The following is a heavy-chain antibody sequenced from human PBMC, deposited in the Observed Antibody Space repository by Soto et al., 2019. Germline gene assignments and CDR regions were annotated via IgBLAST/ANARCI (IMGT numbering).Heavy chain of an antibody. J-gene: IGHJ6*02. CDR3: ASTIAAAGLDGYGMAV. D-gene: IGHD6-13*01. V-gene: IGHV5-51*01. CDR1: GYRFTNYW. Sequence: PGESLKISCKGSGYRFTNYWIGWVRQMPGKGLEWMGIIYPGDSDTRYSPSFQGQVTISAGKSINTAYLQWSSLKASDTAMYYCASTIAAAGLDGYGMAVWGQGTTVTGSS. CDR2: IYPGDSDT.